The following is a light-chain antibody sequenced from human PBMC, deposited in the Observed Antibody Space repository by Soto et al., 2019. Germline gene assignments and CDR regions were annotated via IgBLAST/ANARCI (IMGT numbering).Light chain of an antibody. CDR1: QSVSTN. CDR2: GAS. V-gene: IGKV3-15*01. Sequence: EVVMTQSPATLSVSPGERATLSCRASQSVSTNLAWYQQKPSQAPILLIYGASTRAAGVPARFSGSGSGTEFTLTISSLQSEDFAVYSCQQYDNWPPLTFGQGTKVELK. CDR3: QQYDNWPPLT. J-gene: IGKJ1*01.